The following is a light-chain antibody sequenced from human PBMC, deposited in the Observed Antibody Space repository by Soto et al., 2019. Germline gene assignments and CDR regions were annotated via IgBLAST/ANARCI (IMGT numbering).Light chain of an antibody. CDR2: EVS. Sequence: QSALTQPPSVSGSPGQSVTISCTGTSSDVGGYNRVSWYQQPPGTAPKLMIYEVSNRPSGVPDRFSGSKSGNTASLTISGLQAEDEADYYCSSYTSSTTYVFGIGTKVTV. CDR3: SSYTSSTTYV. V-gene: IGLV2-18*02. J-gene: IGLJ1*01. CDR1: SSDVGGYNR.